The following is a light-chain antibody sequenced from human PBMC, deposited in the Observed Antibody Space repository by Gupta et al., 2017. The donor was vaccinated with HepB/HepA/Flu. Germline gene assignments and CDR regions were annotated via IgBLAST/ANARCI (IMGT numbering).Light chain of an antibody. J-gene: IGKJ5*01. CDR3: QQYGSSPT. V-gene: IGKV3-20*01. Sequence: EIVLTQSPGTLSLSPGERVTLSCRASQSVNSGYLAWYQQKPGQAPRLLIYGASSRATGIPDKFSGSGSGTDFTLTISRLEPEDFAVYYCQQYGSSPTFGQGTRLEIK. CDR1: QSVNSGY. CDR2: GAS.